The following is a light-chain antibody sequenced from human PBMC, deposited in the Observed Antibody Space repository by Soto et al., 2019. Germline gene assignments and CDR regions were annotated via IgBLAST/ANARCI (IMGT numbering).Light chain of an antibody. CDR2: QIS. V-gene: IGKV2-24*01. CDR1: QSLVHSDGNTY. J-gene: IGKJ1*01. CDR3: MQATQSWT. Sequence: DIVMTQTPLSSPVTLGQPASISCRSSQSLVHSDGNTYLNWLQQRPGQPPRPLIYQISKRFSGVPDRFSGSGAGTDFTLRISRVEAEDVGVYYCMQATQSWTFGQGTKVEIK.